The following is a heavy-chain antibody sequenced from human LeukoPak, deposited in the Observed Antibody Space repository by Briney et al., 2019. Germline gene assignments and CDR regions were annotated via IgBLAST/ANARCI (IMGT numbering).Heavy chain of an antibody. CDR3: ARTTQPQSGYFDY. CDR2: FDPEDGET. CDR1: GYTLTELS. D-gene: IGHD1-14*01. J-gene: IGHJ4*02. V-gene: IGHV1-24*01. Sequence: ASVKVSCKVSGYTLTELSMHWVRQAPGKGLEWMGGFDPEDGETIYAQKFQGRVTITADKSTSTAYMELSSLRSEDTAVYYCARTTQPQSGYFDYWGQGTLVTVSS.